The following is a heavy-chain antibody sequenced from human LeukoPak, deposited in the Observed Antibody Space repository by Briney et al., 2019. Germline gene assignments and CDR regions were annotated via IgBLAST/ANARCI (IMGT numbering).Heavy chain of an antibody. V-gene: IGHV3-23*01. CDR2: ISGSGGNT. Sequence: PGGSLRLSCAASGFTFSSYAMSWVRQAPGKGLEWVSSISGSGGNTFYADSVKGRFTISRDNSKNTLYLQLSSLRADDTAVYYCARLAGSRPPWYLDLWGRGTLVTVSS. CDR1: GFTFSSYA. D-gene: IGHD6-19*01. CDR3: ARLAGSRPPWYLDL. J-gene: IGHJ2*01.